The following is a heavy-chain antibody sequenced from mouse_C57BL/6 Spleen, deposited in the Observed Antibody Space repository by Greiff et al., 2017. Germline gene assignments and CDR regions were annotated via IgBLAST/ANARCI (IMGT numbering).Heavy chain of an antibody. CDR1: GYSITSGYY. D-gene: IGHD1-1*01. J-gene: IGHJ4*01. Sequence: VQLQQSGPGLVKPSQSLSLTCSVTGYSITSGYYWNWIRQFPGNKLEWMGYISYDGSNNYNPSLKNRISITRDTSKNQSFLKLNSVTTEDTATYYCARGYGKDAMDYWGQGTSVTVSS. CDR2: ISYDGSN. V-gene: IGHV3-6*01. CDR3: ARGYGKDAMDY.